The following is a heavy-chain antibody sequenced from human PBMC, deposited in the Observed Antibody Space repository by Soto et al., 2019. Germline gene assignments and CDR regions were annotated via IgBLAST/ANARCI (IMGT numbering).Heavy chain of an antibody. D-gene: IGHD5-18*01. J-gene: IGHJ4*02. Sequence: QVHLVQSGPEVKKPGASVRVSCRASGYTFTNYGIGWVRQAPGQGLEWMGWINTYNGNTNYAQKFRGRLTMTTDTSTTTAYMELRSLKSDDTAMYYCAKDGVDHTATVMGGYWGQGTLVTVSS. CDR3: AKDGVDHTATVMGGY. CDR2: INTYNGNT. CDR1: GYTFTNYG. V-gene: IGHV1-18*01.